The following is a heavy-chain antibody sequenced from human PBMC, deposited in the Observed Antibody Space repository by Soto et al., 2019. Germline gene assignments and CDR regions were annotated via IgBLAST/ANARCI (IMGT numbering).Heavy chain of an antibody. V-gene: IGHV4-39*01. CDR1: GGSISSSSYY. CDR3: ARLVLGYCSSTSCAYFDY. D-gene: IGHD2-2*01. Sequence: QLQLQESGPGLVKPSETLSLTCTVSGGSISSSSYYWGWIRQPPGKGLEWIGSIYYSGSTYYNPSLKSRVTISVDTSKNQFSLKLSSVTAADTAVYYCARLVLGYCSSTSCAYFDYWGQGTLVTVSS. CDR2: IYYSGST. J-gene: IGHJ4*02.